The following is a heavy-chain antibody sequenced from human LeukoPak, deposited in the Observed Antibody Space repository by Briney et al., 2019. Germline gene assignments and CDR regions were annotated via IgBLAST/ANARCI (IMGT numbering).Heavy chain of an antibody. CDR3: ARDLWQLAAMDV. J-gene: IGHJ6*03. D-gene: IGHD6-6*01. V-gene: IGHV4-39*07. Sequence: PSETLSLTCTVSGGSISSSSYYWGWIRQPPGKGLEWIGSIYYSGSTYYNPSLKSRVTISVDTSKNQFSLKLSSVTAADTAVYYCARDLWQLAAMDVWGKGTTVTVSS. CDR1: GGSISSSSYY. CDR2: IYYSGST.